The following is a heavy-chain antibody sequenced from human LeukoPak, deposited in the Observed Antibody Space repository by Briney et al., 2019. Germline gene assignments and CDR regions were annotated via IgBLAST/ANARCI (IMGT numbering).Heavy chain of an antibody. CDR1: GGTFSSYA. J-gene: IGHJ4*02. CDR3: ASRTYTYDSSGYYRRNYYFDY. V-gene: IGHV1-69*13. D-gene: IGHD3-22*01. CDR2: IIPIFGTT. Sequence: SVKVSCKASGGTFSSYAISWVRQAPGQGLEWMGGIIPIFGTTNYAQKLQGRVTITADESTSTAYMELSSLRSEDTAVYYCASRTYTYDSSGYYRRNYYFDYWGQGTLVAVSS.